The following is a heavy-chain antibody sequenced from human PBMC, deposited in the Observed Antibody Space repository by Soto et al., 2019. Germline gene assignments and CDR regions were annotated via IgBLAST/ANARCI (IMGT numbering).Heavy chain of an antibody. J-gene: IGHJ6*02. Sequence: QVQLVQSGAEVKKPGASVKVSCKASGYTFTSYGISWVRQAPGQGLEWMGWISAYNGNTNYAQKLQGRVTMTTDTSTSTAYMELRSLRSDDTAVYYCVRDWGPGIAAAGTSLYYYYGMDVWGQGTTVTVSS. CDR1: GYTFTSYG. D-gene: IGHD6-13*01. CDR2: ISAYNGNT. V-gene: IGHV1-18*01. CDR3: VRDWGPGIAAAGTSLYYYYGMDV.